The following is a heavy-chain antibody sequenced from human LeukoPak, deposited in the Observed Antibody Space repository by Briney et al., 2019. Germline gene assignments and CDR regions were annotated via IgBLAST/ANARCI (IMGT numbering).Heavy chain of an antibody. CDR3: AREEFGIVATIFDY. V-gene: IGHV3-30-3*01. J-gene: IGHJ4*02. CDR2: ISYDGNNK. CDR1: GFAYSTYA. D-gene: IGHD5-12*01. Sequence: PGGSLRLSCAASGFAYSTYAMHWVLQAPGKGLEWVAFISYDGNNKHYADSVKGRFTVSRDNSRNTLYLQMNSLRAEDTAVYYCAREEFGIVATIFDYWGQGTLVTVSS.